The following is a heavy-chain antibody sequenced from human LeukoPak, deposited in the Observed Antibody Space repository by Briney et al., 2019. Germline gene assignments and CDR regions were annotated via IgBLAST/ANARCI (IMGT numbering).Heavy chain of an antibody. CDR2: ISYDGSNK. CDR1: GFTFSSYA. J-gene: IGHJ3*02. V-gene: IGHV3-30-3*01. D-gene: IGHD2-2*02. CDR3: ARAPEYLGAFDI. Sequence: GGSLRLSCAASGFTFSSYAMHWVRQAPGKGLEWVAVISYDGSNKYYADSVKGRFTISRDNSKNTLYLQMNSLRAEDTAVYYCARAPEYLGAFDIWGQGTMVTVSS.